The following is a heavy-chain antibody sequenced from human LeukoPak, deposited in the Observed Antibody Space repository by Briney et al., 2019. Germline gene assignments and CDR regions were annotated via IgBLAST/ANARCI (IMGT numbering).Heavy chain of an antibody. Sequence: GGSLRLSCAASGFTFDDYAMHWVRQAPGKGLEWVSGINWNSGSIGYADSVKGRFTISRDNAKNSLYLQMNSLRAEDTALYYCAKDRYSGLDAFDIWGQGTMVTVSS. CDR2: INWNSGSI. CDR3: AKDRYSGLDAFDI. J-gene: IGHJ3*02. V-gene: IGHV3-9*01. CDR1: GFTFDDYA. D-gene: IGHD5-12*01.